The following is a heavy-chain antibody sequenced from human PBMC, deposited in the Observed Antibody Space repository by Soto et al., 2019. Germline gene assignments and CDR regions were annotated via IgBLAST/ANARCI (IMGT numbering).Heavy chain of an antibody. CDR1: GFTVSSNY. Sequence: GGSLRLSCAASGFTVSSNYMSWVRQAPGQGLEWVSVIYSGGSTYYADSVKGRFTISRDNSKNTLYLQMNSLRAEDTAVYYCARGFEYSSSLGAFDIWGQGTMVTVSS. J-gene: IGHJ3*02. D-gene: IGHD6-6*01. CDR3: ARGFEYSSSLGAFDI. CDR2: IYSGGST. V-gene: IGHV3-53*01.